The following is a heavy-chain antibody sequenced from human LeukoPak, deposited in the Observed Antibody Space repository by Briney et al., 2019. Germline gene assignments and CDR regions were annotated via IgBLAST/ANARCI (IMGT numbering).Heavy chain of an antibody. D-gene: IGHD5-18*01. CDR3: ARDKGSGYSYGYRRENDAFDI. J-gene: IGHJ3*02. CDR2: IYYSGST. V-gene: IGHV4-59*01. CDR1: GGSLSSYY. Sequence: PSETLSLTCTVSGGSLSSYYWSWIRQPPGKGLEWIGYIYYSGSTNYNPSLKSRVTISVDTSKNQFSLKLSSVTAADTAVYYCARDKGSGYSYGYRRENDAFDIWGQGTMVTVSS.